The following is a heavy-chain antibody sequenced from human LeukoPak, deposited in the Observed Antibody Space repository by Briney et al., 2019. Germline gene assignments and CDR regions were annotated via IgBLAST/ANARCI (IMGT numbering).Heavy chain of an antibody. D-gene: IGHD3-9*01. V-gene: IGHV3-21*01. CDR1: GFTFSSYS. CDR2: ISSSSSYI. J-gene: IGHJ3*02. CDR3: ARDALRYFDWLNAFDI. Sequence: PGGSLRLSCAASGFTFSSYSMNWVRQAPGKGLEWVSSISSSSSYIYYADSVKGRFTISRDDAKNSLYLQMNSLRAEDTAVYYCARDALRYFDWLNAFDIWGQGTMVTVSS.